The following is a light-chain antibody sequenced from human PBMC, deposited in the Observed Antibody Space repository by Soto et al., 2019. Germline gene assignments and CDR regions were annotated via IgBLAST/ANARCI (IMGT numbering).Light chain of an antibody. V-gene: IGLV2-14*01. CDR1: RSDIGAYNY. Sequence: QSALTQPASVSGSPGQSITISCTGTRSDIGAYNYVSWYQQHPGKAPKLMIYEVTNRPSGVSNRFSGSKSGNTASLTISGLQAEDEADYYCSSYTSRSTSVLFGGGTKLTVL. CDR3: SSYTSRSTSVL. CDR2: EVT. J-gene: IGLJ2*01.